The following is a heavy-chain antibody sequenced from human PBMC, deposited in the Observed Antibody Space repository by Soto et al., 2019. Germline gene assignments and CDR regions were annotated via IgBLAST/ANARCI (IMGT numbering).Heavy chain of an antibody. CDR2: ISAYNGNT. CDR3: ARDAPRQGSGVVVVAALYYYYYGMDV. CDR1: GYTFTSYG. Sequence: ASVKVSCKASGYTFTSYGISWVRQAPGQGLEWMGWISAYNGNTNYAQKLQGRVTMTTDTSTSTAYMELRSLRYDDTAVYYCARDAPRQGSGVVVVAALYYYYYGMDVWGQGTTVTVSS. D-gene: IGHD2-15*01. J-gene: IGHJ6*02. V-gene: IGHV1-18*01.